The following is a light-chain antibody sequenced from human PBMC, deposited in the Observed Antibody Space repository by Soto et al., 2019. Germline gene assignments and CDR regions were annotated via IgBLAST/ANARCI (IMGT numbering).Light chain of an antibody. CDR3: QQVNVYPST. J-gene: IGKJ4*01. CDR2: DAS. V-gene: IGKV1-9*01. CDR1: HGISSY. Sequence: IQLTQSPSSLSASVGDRVTITCRDSHGISSYLGWYQQKPGKAPNLLIYDASTLHSGVPSRFSGGGSGTDFTLTISSLQPEDFATYYCQQVNVYPSTFGGGTKVDIK.